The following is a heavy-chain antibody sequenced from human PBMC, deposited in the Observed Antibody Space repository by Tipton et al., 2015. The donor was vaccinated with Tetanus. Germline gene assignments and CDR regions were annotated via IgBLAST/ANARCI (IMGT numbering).Heavy chain of an antibody. Sequence: TLSLTCTVSGASIIDKKHYWGWIRQPPGKGLEWIASIYFEGSTYYNPSLRSRLTLDVDTSQNLFSLKLTSMTAADTAVYYCARHLYGYWFDPWGQGALVTVSS. J-gene: IGHJ5*02. CDR1: GASIIDKKHY. V-gene: IGHV4-39*02. D-gene: IGHD2/OR15-2a*01. CDR2: IYFEGST. CDR3: ARHLYGYWFDP.